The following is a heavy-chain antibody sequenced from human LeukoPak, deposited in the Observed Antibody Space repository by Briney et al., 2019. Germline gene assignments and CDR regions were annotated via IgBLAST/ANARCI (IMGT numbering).Heavy chain of an antibody. D-gene: IGHD6-6*01. CDR2: ISGSGGST. J-gene: IGHJ5*02. CDR3: AKDHGSSEGFYNWFDP. V-gene: IGHV3-23*01. Sequence: GGSLRLSCAASGFTFSSYWMSWVRQAPGKGLEWVSAISGSGGSTYYADSVKGRFTISRDNSKNTLYLQMNSLRAEDTAVYYCAKDHGSSEGFYNWFDPWGQGTLVTVSS. CDR1: GFTFSSYW.